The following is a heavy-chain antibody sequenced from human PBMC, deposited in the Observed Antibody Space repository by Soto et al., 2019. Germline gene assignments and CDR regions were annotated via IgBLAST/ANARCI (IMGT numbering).Heavy chain of an antibody. V-gene: IGHV1-8*01. CDR3: ARSYSYGCNDY. CDR2: VNPNSGYT. J-gene: IGHJ4*02. Sequence: GSSVKVSCKASGYTFTNYDITWVRQAAGQGLEWVGWVNPNSGYTAYAQKFVGRVTMTRNTPWTSAYLELSGLTSGDTAVYYCARSYSYGCNDYWGQGTLVTVSS. CDR1: GYTFTNYD. D-gene: IGHD5-18*01.